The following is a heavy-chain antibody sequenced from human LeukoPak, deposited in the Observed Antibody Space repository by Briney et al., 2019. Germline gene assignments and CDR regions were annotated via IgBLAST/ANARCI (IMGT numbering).Heavy chain of an antibody. CDR2: IYTSGST. J-gene: IGHJ6*03. Sequence: SETLSLTCTVSGGSISSYYWSWIRQPPGKGLEWIGYIYTSGSTNYNPSLKSRVIISVDTSKNQFSLKLSSVTAADAAVYYCARSQYSSSRGYYYYYYMDVWGKGTTVTVSS. CDR1: GGSISSYY. V-gene: IGHV4-4*09. CDR3: ARSQYSSSRGYYYYYYMDV. D-gene: IGHD6-13*01.